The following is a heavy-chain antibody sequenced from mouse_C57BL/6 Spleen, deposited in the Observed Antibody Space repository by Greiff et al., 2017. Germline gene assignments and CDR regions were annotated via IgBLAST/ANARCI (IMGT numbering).Heavy chain of an antibody. CDR2: INPNNGGT. Sequence: VQLQQSGPELVKPGASVTMSCKASGYTFTDYNMHWVQQSHGKSLEWIGYINPNNGGTSYNQKFKGKATLTVNKSSSTAYMELRSLTSEDSAVYYCARFDDDDPFAYWGQGTLVTVSA. J-gene: IGHJ3*01. V-gene: IGHV1-22*01. CDR3: ARFDDDDPFAY. D-gene: IGHD2-4*01. CDR1: GYTFTDYN.